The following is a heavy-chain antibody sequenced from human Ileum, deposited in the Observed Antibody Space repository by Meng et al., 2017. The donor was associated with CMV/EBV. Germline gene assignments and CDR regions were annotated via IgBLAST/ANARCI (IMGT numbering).Heavy chain of an antibody. V-gene: IGHV3-74*01. Sequence: GESLKISCAASGFTFSSYWMHWVRQAPGKGLVWVSRINSDGSSTSYADSVKGRFTISRDNAKNTLYLQMNSLRAEDTAVYYCARESYKYYGMDVWGQGTMVTVSS. CDR1: GFTFSSYW. CDR3: ARESYKYYGMDV. D-gene: IGHD1-1*01. J-gene: IGHJ6*02. CDR2: INSDGSST.